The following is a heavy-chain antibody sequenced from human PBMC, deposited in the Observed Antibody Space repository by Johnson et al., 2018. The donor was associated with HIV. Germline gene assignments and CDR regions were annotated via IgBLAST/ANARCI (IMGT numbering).Heavy chain of an antibody. CDR1: GFTFSSYD. J-gene: IGHJ3*02. D-gene: IGHD1-26*01. CDR3: ARVEWELGAFDI. V-gene: IGHV3-13*01. CDR2: IGTAGDT. Sequence: VQLVESGGGLMQPGGSLRLSCAASGFTFSSYDMHWVRQATGKGLEWVSAIGTAGDTYYPGSVKGRFTISRDNSKNTLYLQMNGLRSEDTAVYYCARVEWELGAFDIWGQGTMVTVSS.